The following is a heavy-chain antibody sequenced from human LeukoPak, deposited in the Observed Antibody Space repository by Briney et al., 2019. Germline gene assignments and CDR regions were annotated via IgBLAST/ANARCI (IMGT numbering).Heavy chain of an antibody. CDR1: GFSFRSFW. Sequence: GGSLRLSCAASGFSFRSFWMSWIRQAPGKGLEWVANIDEDRNEKNYVDSVKGRFTISRDNAQNSLYLQMNSLRVEDTAVYYCASGGDIDYCGQGTLVTVSS. J-gene: IGHJ4*02. V-gene: IGHV3-7*01. D-gene: IGHD3-16*01. CDR3: ASGGDIDY. CDR2: IDEDRNEK.